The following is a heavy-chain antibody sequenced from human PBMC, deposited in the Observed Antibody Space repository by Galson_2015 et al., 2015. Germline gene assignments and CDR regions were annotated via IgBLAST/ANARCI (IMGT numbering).Heavy chain of an antibody. V-gene: IGHV3-23*01. J-gene: IGHJ4*02. CDR3: AKMRQWLIDY. Sequence: SLRLSCAASGFTFSSYAMSWVRQAPGKGLEWVLVISGSGDNTYYADSVKGRSTISRDNSKNTLYLQMNSLRAEDTAVYYCAKMRQWLIDYWGQGTLVTVSS. D-gene: IGHD6-19*01. CDR1: GFTFSSYA. CDR2: ISGSGDNT.